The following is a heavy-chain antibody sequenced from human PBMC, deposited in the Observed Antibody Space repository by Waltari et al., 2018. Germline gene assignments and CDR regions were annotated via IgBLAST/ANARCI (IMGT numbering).Heavy chain of an antibody. Sequence: QVQLQESGPGLVKPSETLSLTCTVSGGSISSYYWSWIRQPAGKGLEWIGRIYTSGSTNYNPSLKRRVTMSVDTSKNQFSLKLSSVTAADTAVYYCARNPTSNNGVLSYYYMDVWGKGTTVTVSS. CDR1: GGSISSYY. CDR2: IYTSGST. J-gene: IGHJ6*03. V-gene: IGHV4-4*07. D-gene: IGHD4-17*01. CDR3: ARNPTSNNGVLSYYYMDV.